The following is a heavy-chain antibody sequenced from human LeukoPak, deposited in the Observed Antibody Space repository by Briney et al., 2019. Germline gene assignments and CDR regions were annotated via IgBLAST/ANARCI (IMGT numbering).Heavy chain of an antibody. CDR2: MNPNSGNT. CDR1: GYTFTSYD. D-gene: IGHD1-26*01. CDR3: TREGKGFGWEPYDY. V-gene: IGHV1-8*03. Sequence: ASVKVSCKASGYTFTSYDINWVRQATGQGLEWMGWMNPNSGNTGYAQKFQGRVTITRNTSISTAYMELSSLKTEDTAVYYCTREGKGFGWEPYDYWGQGTLVTVSS. J-gene: IGHJ4*02.